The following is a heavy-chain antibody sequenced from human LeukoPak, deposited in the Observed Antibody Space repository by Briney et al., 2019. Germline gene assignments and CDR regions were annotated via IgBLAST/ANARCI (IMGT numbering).Heavy chain of an antibody. Sequence: ASVKVSCKASGYTFTSYGISWVRQAPGQGLEWMGWISAYNGNTNYAQKLQGRVTMTTDTSTSTAYMELRSLRSDDTAVYYCARVVRGSYPQYYYYYMDVWGKGTTVTVSS. V-gene: IGHV1-18*01. CDR2: ISAYNGNT. D-gene: IGHD1-26*01. J-gene: IGHJ6*03. CDR3: ARVVRGSYPQYYYYYMDV. CDR1: GYTFTSYG.